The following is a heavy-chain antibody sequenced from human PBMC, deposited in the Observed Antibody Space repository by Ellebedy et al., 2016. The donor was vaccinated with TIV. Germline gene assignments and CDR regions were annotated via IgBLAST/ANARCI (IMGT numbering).Heavy chain of an antibody. J-gene: IGHJ4*02. CDR1: GYTLTEFS. D-gene: IGHD5-24*01. CDR2: FDPEDDET. V-gene: IGHV1-24*01. Sequence: AASVKVSCKVSGYTLTEFSMHWVRQAPGNGLEWMGGFDPEDDETIYAQKFQGRVTMTEDTSTDTAYMDLSSLRSEDTAVYYCATVFDGYRGLDYWGQGTLVTVSS. CDR3: ATVFDGYRGLDY.